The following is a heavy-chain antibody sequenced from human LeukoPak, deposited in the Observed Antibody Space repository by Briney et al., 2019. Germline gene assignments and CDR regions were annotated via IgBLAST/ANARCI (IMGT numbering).Heavy chain of an antibody. Sequence: ASVKVSCKASGYTFVSYDINWVRQATGQGPEWMGWMSPKSGNTGYAQKFQGRVTMTRDTSINTAYMELSGLISEDTAAYYCTRGPPNWGYDFWGQGTLVTVSS. D-gene: IGHD7-27*01. CDR2: MSPKSGNT. J-gene: IGHJ4*02. CDR3: TRGPPNWGYDF. V-gene: IGHV1-8*01. CDR1: GYTFVSYD.